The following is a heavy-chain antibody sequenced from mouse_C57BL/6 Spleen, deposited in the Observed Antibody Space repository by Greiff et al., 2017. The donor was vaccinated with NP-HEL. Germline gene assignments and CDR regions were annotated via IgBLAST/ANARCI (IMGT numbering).Heavy chain of an antibody. CDR2: IYPRDGST. J-gene: IGHJ4*01. CDR1: GYTFTSYD. Sequence: QVQLQQSGPELVKPGASVKLSCKASGYTFTSYDINWVKQRPGQGLEWIGWIYPRDGSTKYNEKFKGKATLTVDTSSSTAYMELHSLTSEDSAVYFCARVAYYSNYDAMDYWGQGTSVTVSS. CDR3: ARVAYYSNYDAMDY. V-gene: IGHV1-85*01. D-gene: IGHD2-5*01.